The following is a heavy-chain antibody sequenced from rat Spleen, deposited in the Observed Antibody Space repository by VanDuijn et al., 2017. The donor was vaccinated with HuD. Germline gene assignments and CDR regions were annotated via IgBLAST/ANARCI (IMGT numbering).Heavy chain of an antibody. J-gene: IGHJ2*01. CDR2: ISYDGSAT. V-gene: IGHV5-29*01. CDR3: TRQDGWGEGPFDY. D-gene: IGHD1-11*01. CDR1: GFTFSDFG. Sequence: EVQLVESGGGLVQPGRSLKLSCAASGFTFSDFGMAWVRQAPTKGLEWVASISYDGSATYYRDSVKGRFTISRDNTKSTLYLQSDSLRSEEPATYYCTRQDGWGEGPFDYWGQGVMVTVSS.